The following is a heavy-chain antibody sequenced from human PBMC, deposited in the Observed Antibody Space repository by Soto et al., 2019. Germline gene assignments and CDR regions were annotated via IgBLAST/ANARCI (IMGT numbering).Heavy chain of an antibody. CDR3: ARFSSSSAINYYYGMDV. V-gene: IGHV3-30-3*01. CDR1: GFTFSSYA. J-gene: IGHJ6*02. D-gene: IGHD6-6*01. Sequence: PGGSLRLSCAASGFTFSSYAMHWVRQAPGKGLEWVAVISYDGSNKYYADSVKGRFTISRDNSKNTLYLQMNSLRAEDTAVYYCARFSSSSAINYYYGMDVWAQGTTVTVSS. CDR2: ISYDGSNK.